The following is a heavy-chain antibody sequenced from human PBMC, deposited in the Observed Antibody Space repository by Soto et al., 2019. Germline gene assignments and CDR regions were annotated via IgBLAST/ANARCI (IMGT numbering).Heavy chain of an antibody. Sequence: PGGSLRLSCAASGFTFSSYAMHWVRQAPGKGLEWVAVISYDGSNKYYADSVKGRFTISRDNSKNTLYLQMNSLRAEDTAVYYCARDLGDSSGLVDYWGQGTLVTVSS. CDR3: ARDLGDSSGLVDY. J-gene: IGHJ4*02. D-gene: IGHD3-22*01. V-gene: IGHV3-30-3*01. CDR2: ISYDGSNK. CDR1: GFTFSSYA.